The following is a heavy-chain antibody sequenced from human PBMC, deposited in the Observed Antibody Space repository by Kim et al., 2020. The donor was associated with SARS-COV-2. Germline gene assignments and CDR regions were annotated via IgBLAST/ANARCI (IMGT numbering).Heavy chain of an antibody. V-gene: IGHV1-2*02. CDR1: GYTFTGYY. D-gene: IGHD1-26*01. CDR3: ASPRVGATSDDAFDF. J-gene: IGHJ3*01. Sequence: ASVKVSCKASGYTFTGYYMHWVRQAPGQGLEWMGWINPNSGGTDYAQNFQGRVTMTRDTSISTAYMELSRLRSDDTAVYYCASPRVGATSDDAFDFWGQGTMVTVSS. CDR2: INPNSGGT.